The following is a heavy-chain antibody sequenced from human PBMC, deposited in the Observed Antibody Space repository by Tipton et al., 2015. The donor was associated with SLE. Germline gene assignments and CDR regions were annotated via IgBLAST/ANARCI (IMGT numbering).Heavy chain of an antibody. Sequence: LSLTCTVSGDSFNLYYWTWIRQPPGKGLEWIAYIYDSGSTSYNPSLKTRVTISVDTPKNQFSLKLTSVSAADTAVYFCARGRPIGSFDIWGQGTMVTVSS. V-gene: IGHV4-59*01. J-gene: IGHJ3*02. CDR3: ARGRPIGSFDI. D-gene: IGHD3-10*01. CDR2: IYDSGST. CDR1: GDSFNLYY.